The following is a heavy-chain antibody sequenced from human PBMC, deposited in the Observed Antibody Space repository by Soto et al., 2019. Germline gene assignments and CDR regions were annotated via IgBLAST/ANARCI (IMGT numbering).Heavy chain of an antibody. CDR1: GGSISSYY. D-gene: IGHD4-4*01. CDR2: IYYSGST. Sequence: SETLSLTCTVSGGSISSYYWIWIRQPPGKGLEWIGYIYYSGSTNYNPSLKSRVTISVDTSKNQFSLKLSSVTAADTAVYYCARVDYSNSQSSNWFDPWGQGTLVTVSS. V-gene: IGHV4-59*08. J-gene: IGHJ5*02. CDR3: ARVDYSNSQSSNWFDP.